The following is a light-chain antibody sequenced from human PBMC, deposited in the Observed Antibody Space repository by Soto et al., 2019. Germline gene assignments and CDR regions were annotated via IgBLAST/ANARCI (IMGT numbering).Light chain of an antibody. V-gene: IGKV1-5*03. CDR1: QDINKW. CDR2: KAS. CDR3: LQDYNYPWT. J-gene: IGKJ1*01. Sequence: DIQMTQSPSTLSASVGDRVTITCRASQDINKWLAWYQQKPGQAPKLLISKASNLESGVPSRFSGSGSGTDFTLTISSLQPEDFATYYCLQDYNYPWTFGQGTKVDI.